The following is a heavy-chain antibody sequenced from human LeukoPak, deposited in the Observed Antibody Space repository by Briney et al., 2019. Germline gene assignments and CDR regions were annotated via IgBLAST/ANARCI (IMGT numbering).Heavy chain of an antibody. CDR2: IASDSSSK. Sequence: GGSLSLSGAALGFTFSINSSIWVRQAPGKGLEWVSHIASDSSSKHYADSVRGRFTTSRDNAANSLYLHMNSLRAEDTAVYYCARDGGGPDAFDIWGQGTMVTVS. CDR3: ARDGGGPDAFDI. CDR1: GFTFSINS. V-gene: IGHV3-48*01. J-gene: IGHJ3*02.